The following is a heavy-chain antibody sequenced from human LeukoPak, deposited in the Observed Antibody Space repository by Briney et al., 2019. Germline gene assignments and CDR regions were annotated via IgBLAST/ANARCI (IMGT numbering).Heavy chain of an antibody. D-gene: IGHD6-6*01. Sequence: GGSLRLSCVASGFTFSSYSMNWVRQAPGKGLEWVSSISSSSSYIYYADSVKGRFTISRDNAKNSLYLQMNGLRAEDTAVYYCARDRDSSSYDAFDIWGQGTMVTVSS. CDR2: ISSSSSYI. CDR1: GFTFSSYS. J-gene: IGHJ3*02. CDR3: ARDRDSSSYDAFDI. V-gene: IGHV3-21*01.